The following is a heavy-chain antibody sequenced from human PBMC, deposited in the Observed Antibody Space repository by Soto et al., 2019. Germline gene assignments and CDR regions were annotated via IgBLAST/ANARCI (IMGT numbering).Heavy chain of an antibody. CDR1: GGSISSYY. Sequence: SETLSLTCTVSGGSISSYYWSWIRQPPGKGLEWIGYIYYSGSTNYNPSLKSRVTISVDTSKNQFSLKLSSVTAADTAVYYCARIRVVPAASWFVPWGQGTLVTVSS. V-gene: IGHV4-59*08. CDR3: ARIRVVPAASWFVP. J-gene: IGHJ5*02. D-gene: IGHD2-2*01. CDR2: IYYSGST.